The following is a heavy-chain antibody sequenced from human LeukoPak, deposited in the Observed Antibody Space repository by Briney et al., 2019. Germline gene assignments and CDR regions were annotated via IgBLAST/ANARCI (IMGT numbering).Heavy chain of an antibody. CDR2: ISGSADRT. D-gene: IGHD3-10*01. CDR3: AKESPYGSGSRKYYFDY. V-gene: IGHV3-23*01. CDR1: GFTFSSYD. J-gene: IGHJ4*02. Sequence: GGSLRLSCAASGFTFSSYDMSWVRQAPGKGLEWVSAISGSADRTYYADSVKGRFTISRDNSKNTLYLQMNSQRAEDTAIYYCAKESPYGSGSRKYYFDYWGQGTLVTVSS.